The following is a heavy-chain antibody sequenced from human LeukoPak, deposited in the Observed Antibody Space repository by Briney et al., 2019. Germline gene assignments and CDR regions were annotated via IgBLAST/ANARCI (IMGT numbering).Heavy chain of an antibody. J-gene: IGHJ4*02. D-gene: IGHD3-22*01. CDR1: GVTFSSYW. Sequence: GGSLRLSCAASGVTFSSYWMHWGRQAPGKGLLWVSRINSDGSSTSYADSVKGRFTISRDNAKNTLYLQMNSLRAEDTALYFCARDNLYYYDSSGYCFDYWGQGTLVTVSS. V-gene: IGHV3-74*01. CDR3: ARDNLYYYDSSGYCFDY. CDR2: INSDGSST.